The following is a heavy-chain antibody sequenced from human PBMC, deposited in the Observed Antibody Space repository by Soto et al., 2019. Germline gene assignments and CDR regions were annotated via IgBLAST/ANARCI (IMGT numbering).Heavy chain of an antibody. CDR2: IGSSSSYI. V-gene: IGHV3-21*01. CDR3: ARDRFTVTTLPRIYFDY. Sequence: PGGSLILSCAASGFTFISYSMNWVRQAPGKWLEWVSSIGSSSSYIYYADSVKGRFTISRDNAKNSLYLQMNSLRAEDTAVYYCARDRFTVTTLPRIYFDYWGQGTLVTVSS. D-gene: IGHD4-4*01. CDR1: GFTFISYS. J-gene: IGHJ4*02.